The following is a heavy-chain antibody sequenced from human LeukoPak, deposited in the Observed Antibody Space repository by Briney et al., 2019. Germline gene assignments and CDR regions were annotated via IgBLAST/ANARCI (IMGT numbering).Heavy chain of an antibody. J-gene: IGHJ3*02. CDR1: GDTFTGFY. V-gene: IGHV1-2*02. CDR3: ARDSPSWRGHDAFDI. D-gene: IGHD3-3*01. CDR2: INPNSGGT. Sequence: ASVRVSCKASGDTFTGFYMHWVRQAPGQGLEWMGWINPNSGGTNYAQKLQGRVTMTTDASTSTAYMELRSLRSDDTAVYYCARDSPSWRGHDAFDIWGQGTMVIVSS.